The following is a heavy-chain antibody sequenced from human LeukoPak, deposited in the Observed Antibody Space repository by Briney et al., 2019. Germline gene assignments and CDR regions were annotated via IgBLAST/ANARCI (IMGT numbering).Heavy chain of an antibody. J-gene: IGHJ4*02. CDR2: LYPGDSDT. V-gene: IGHV5-51*01. CDR1: GFSFTTYW. Sequence: GESLQISCKGSGFSFTTYWIGWVRQMPGKGLDWMGILYPGDSDTRYSPSFQGQVTISADKSISTTYLQWSSLKASDTAMYYCARMVVGTGRNFDYWGQGTLVTVSS. CDR3: ARMVVGTGRNFDY. D-gene: IGHD1-1*01.